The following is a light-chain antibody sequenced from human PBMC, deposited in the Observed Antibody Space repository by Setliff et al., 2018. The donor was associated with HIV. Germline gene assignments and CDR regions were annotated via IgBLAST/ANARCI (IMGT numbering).Light chain of an antibody. CDR2: DVS. V-gene: IGLV2-14*03. CDR1: GSAVGGYNY. Sequence: QSALAQPASVSGSPGQSITISCAGTGSAVGGYNYVSWYQQHPGKAPKLMIYDVSNRPSGVSNRFSDSKSGHTASLTISGLQAEDEADYYCSSYTSSNTGVFGTGTKV. CDR3: SSYTSSNTGV. J-gene: IGLJ1*01.